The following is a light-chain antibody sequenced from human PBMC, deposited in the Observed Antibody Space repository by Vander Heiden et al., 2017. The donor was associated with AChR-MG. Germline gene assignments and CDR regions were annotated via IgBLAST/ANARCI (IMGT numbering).Light chain of an antibody. V-gene: IGKV3-20*01. Sequence: ETVLTQSPGTLSLSPGERATLSCRASQSVVKNFLAWYQQKPGQAPRLLMYGAFSRATGIPDRFSDSGSGTDFTLTISRLEAEDFAVYYCQQDGILPLTFGGGTKVEIK. CDR2: GAF. J-gene: IGKJ4*01. CDR1: QSVVKNF. CDR3: QQDGILPLT.